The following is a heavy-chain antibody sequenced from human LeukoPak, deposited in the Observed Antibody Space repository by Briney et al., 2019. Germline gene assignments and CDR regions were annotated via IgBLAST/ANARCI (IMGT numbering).Heavy chain of an antibody. CDR3: ARGPITIFGVAFDY. CDR1: GFTFSSYA. Sequence: GGSLRLSCAASGFTFSSYAMSWFRQAPGKGLEWVANIKQDGSEKYYVDSVKGRFTISRDNAKNSLYLQMNSLRAEDTAVYYCARGPITIFGVAFDYWGQGTLVTVSS. V-gene: IGHV3-7*01. CDR2: IKQDGSEK. D-gene: IGHD3-3*01. J-gene: IGHJ4*02.